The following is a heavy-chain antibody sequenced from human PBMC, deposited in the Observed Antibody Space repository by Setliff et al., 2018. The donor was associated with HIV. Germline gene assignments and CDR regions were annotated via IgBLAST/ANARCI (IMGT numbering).Heavy chain of an antibody. Sequence: ASVKVSCKASGYIFTDYYMHWVRQAPGQELGWMGRINPNSGGTNYAQKFQGRVTMTRDTSISTAYTELSSLTSEDTAVYYCARGKGAGGVIITGGLDVWGQGTTVTVSS. V-gene: IGHV1-2*06. D-gene: IGHD3-10*01. CDR3: ARGKGAGGVIITGGLDV. J-gene: IGHJ6*02. CDR2: INPNSGGT. CDR1: GYIFTDYY.